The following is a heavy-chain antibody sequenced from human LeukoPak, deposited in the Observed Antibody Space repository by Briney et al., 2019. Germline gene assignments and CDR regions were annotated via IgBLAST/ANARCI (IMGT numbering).Heavy chain of an antibody. V-gene: IGHV3-64*01. CDR3: ARDSDYGDYFFDY. Sequence: GGSLRLSCAASGFSLSTFAMHWVRQAPGKGLEYVSGISTNGGTTYYAKSVKGRFTISRDNSKNTLFLQMGSLRTEDMAVYYCARDSDYGDYFFDYWGQGTLVAVSS. CDR1: GFSLSTFA. J-gene: IGHJ4*02. CDR2: ISTNGGTT. D-gene: IGHD4-17*01.